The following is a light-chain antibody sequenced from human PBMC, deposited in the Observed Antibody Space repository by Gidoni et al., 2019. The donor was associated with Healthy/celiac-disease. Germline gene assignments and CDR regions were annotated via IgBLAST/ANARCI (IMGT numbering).Light chain of an antibody. CDR3: QQYDNLPLT. CDR2: DAS. CDR1: QAISNY. Sequence: DIQMPQSPSSLSASVGDRVTITCQASQAISNYLNWYQQKPGKAPKLLIYDASNLETGVPSMFSGSGSGTDFTCNISSMQPEDIETYYCQQYDNLPLTFGGGTKVEIK. J-gene: IGKJ4*01. V-gene: IGKV1-33*01.